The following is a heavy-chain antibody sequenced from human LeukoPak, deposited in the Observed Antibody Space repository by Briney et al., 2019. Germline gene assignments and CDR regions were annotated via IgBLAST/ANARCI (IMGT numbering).Heavy chain of an antibody. CDR1: GFTFSSYW. D-gene: IGHD6-19*01. V-gene: IGHV3-7*01. Sequence: GGSLRLSCAASGFTFSSYWMSWVRQAPGKGLEWVANIKEDGSEKNYVDSVKGRLTISRDNAKNSLYLQMNSLRAEDTAVYYCARVSFSSGWPYYYYYYMDVWGKGTTVTVSS. CDR3: ARVSFSSGWPYYYYYYMDV. CDR2: IKEDGSEK. J-gene: IGHJ6*03.